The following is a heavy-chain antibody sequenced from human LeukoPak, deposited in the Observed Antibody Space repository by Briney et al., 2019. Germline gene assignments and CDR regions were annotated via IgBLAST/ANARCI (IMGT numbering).Heavy chain of an antibody. J-gene: IGHJ5*02. D-gene: IGHD6-13*01. CDR1: GYSFTSYW. CDR3: ARQKYSSSWYVWFDP. V-gene: IGHV5-51*01. CDR2: IYPGDSDT. Sequence: GESLKISCKGSGYSFTSYWIGWVRQLPGKGLEWMGIIYPGDSDTRYSPSFQGQVTISADKSISTAYLQWSSLKASDTAMYYCARQKYSSSWYVWFDPWGQGTLVTVSS.